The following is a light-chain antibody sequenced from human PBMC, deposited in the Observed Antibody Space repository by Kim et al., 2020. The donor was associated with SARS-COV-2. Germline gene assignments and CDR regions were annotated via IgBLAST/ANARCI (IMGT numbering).Light chain of an antibody. V-gene: IGLV2-8*01. CDR2: EDG. CDR1: GDDVGGYSS. Sequence: GQSVTISCTRTGDDVGGYSSVSWYQQHPGKAPGLLIYEDGRRPSGVPDRFSGSKSGNTAFLTVSGRQAEDDADYYCSSYGGSDSIVFGTGPKVTVL. J-gene: IGLJ1*01. CDR3: SSYGGSDSIV.